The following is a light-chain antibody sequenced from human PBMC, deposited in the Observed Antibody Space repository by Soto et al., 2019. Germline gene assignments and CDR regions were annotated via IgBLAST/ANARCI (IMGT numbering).Light chain of an antibody. CDR2: KVS. Sequence: DIQMTQSPSTLSASVGDRVTITCRASQRTSGWLAWYQQKPGKAPKLLMYKVSTLESGVPSRFSGSGSETDFTRTISSQQPDDFATYYCQHYNSLYTFGQGTKLEIK. CDR1: QRTSGW. CDR3: QHYNSLYT. V-gene: IGKV1-5*03. J-gene: IGKJ2*01.